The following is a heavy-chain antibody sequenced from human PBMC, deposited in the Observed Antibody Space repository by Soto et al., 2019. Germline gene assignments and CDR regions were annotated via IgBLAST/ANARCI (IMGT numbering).Heavy chain of an antibody. CDR1: GFSFSDYY. J-gene: IGHJ3*02. D-gene: IGHD3-22*01. CDR3: VRLGSYYDSGGYSLDAFDI. CDR2: IRNKAKSYNT. V-gene: IGHV3-72*01. Sequence: EVQLVESGGGLVQPGGSLRLFCAASGFSFSDYYIDWVRQAPGKGLEWVGRIRNKAKSYNTDDAASVNGRFTISREDSRNAVYFKMNSLKSEDTAVYYCVRLGSYYDSGGYSLDAFDIWGLGTMVTVSS.